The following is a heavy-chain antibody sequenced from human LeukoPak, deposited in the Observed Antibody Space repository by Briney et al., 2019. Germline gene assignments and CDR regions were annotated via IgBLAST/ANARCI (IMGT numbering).Heavy chain of an antibody. V-gene: IGHV3-66*01. CDR3: ARDLNTARFDY. CDR1: GFTVSSNY. CDR2: IYGGGSP. J-gene: IGHJ4*02. D-gene: IGHD5-18*01. Sequence: GGSLRLSCAASGFTVSSNYMNWVRQAPGKGLEWVSAIYGGGSPYYADSVKGRFTISRGNSKNTLYLQMNSPRAEDTAAYYCARDLNTARFDYWGQGTLVTVSS.